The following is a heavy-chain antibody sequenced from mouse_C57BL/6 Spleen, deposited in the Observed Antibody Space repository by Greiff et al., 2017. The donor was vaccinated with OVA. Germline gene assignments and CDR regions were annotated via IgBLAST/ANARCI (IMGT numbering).Heavy chain of an antibody. Sequence: EVMLVESGGDLVKPGGSLKLSCAASGFTFSSYGMSWVRQTPDTRLEWVATISSGGSYTYYPDSVKGRFTISRDNAKNTLYLQMSSLKSEDTDMYYCARQGHYYGSSYDYAMDYWGQGTSVTVSS. V-gene: IGHV5-6*01. CDR3: ARQGHYYGSSYDYAMDY. CDR2: ISSGGSYT. CDR1: GFTFSSYG. D-gene: IGHD1-1*01. J-gene: IGHJ4*01.